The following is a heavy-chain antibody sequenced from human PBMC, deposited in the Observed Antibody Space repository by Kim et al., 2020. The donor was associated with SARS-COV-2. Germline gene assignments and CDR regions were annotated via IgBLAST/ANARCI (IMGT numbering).Heavy chain of an antibody. D-gene: IGHD4-4*01. J-gene: IGHJ4*02. CDR2: I. CDR3: ARGPNYSPFDY. V-gene: IGHV3-48*03. Sequence: IYYPSSVRGRFTNSRDNDKNSLYLQRNGLRAEDTAVYYCARGPNYSPFDYWGQGTLVTVSS.